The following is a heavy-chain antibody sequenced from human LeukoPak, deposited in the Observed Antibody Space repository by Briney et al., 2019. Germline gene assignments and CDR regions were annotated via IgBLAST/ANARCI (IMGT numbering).Heavy chain of an antibody. Sequence: PSETLSLTCTVSGGFISRYYWGWIRQSPGKGLEWIGYVYDRGGTNYNPSLKSRAIISADTSKNQFSLKVTSVTAADTAVYYCARASDSGDWHLGYWGQGTLVTVSS. V-gene: IGHV4-59*01. D-gene: IGHD2-21*02. J-gene: IGHJ4*02. CDR1: GGFISRYY. CDR2: VYDRGGT. CDR3: ARASDSGDWHLGY.